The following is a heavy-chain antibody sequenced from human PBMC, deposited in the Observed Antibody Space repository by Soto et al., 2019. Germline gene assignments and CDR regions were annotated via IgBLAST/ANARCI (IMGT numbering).Heavy chain of an antibody. CDR3: ARDLRAYYYDSSCYYTP. V-gene: IGHV3-30-3*01. Sequence: GGSLRLSCAASGFTFSSYAMHWVRQAPGKGLEWVAVISYDGSNKYYADSVKGRFTISRDNSKNTLYLQMNSLRAEDTAVYYCARDLRAYYYDSSCYYTPWGQGTLVTVSS. CDR2: ISYDGSNK. D-gene: IGHD3-22*01. J-gene: IGHJ5*02. CDR1: GFTFSSYA.